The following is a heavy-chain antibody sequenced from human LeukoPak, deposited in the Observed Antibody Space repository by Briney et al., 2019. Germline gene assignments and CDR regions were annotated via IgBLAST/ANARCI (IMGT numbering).Heavy chain of an antibody. V-gene: IGHV3-30*04. CDR2: IRYDGSNK. J-gene: IGHJ5*02. D-gene: IGHD3-16*02. CDR3: ARWYRLGELSLYRYNWFDP. Sequence: GGSLRLSCAASGFTFSSYAMHWVRQAPGKGLEWVAFIRYDGSNKYYADSVKGRFTISRDSFKNTLYLQMNSLRAEDTAVYYCARWYRLGELSLYRYNWFDPWGQGTLVTVSS. CDR1: GFTFSSYA.